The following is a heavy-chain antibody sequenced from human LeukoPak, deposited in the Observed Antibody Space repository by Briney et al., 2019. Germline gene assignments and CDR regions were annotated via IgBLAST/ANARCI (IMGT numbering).Heavy chain of an antibody. CDR3: TSNLYCSTSSCYTLDT. Sequence: GGSLRLSCAASGFTFSNDWMSWVRQAPGKGLEWVAPIKSKSERGTTDYDADVKRRFTISRDGSTNTVYLHMNSLKTEDKAVYFCTSNLYCSTSSCYTLDTRGQGTLVAVSP. J-gene: IGHJ5*02. V-gene: IGHV3-15*05. CDR2: IKSKSERGTT. D-gene: IGHD2-2*02. CDR1: GFTFSNDW.